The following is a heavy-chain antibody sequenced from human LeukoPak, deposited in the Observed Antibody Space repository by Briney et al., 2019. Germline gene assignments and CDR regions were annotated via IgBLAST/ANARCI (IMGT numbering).Heavy chain of an antibody. Sequence: SSETLSLTCTVSGGSISSSSYYWGWIRQPPGKGLEWIGSIYYSGSTYYNPSLKSRVTISVDTSKNQFSLKLSSVTAADTAVYYCAREEAVALRLDAFDIWGQGTMVTVSS. CDR3: AREEAVALRLDAFDI. CDR2: IYYSGST. D-gene: IGHD6-19*01. CDR1: GGSISSSSYY. V-gene: IGHV4-39*07. J-gene: IGHJ3*02.